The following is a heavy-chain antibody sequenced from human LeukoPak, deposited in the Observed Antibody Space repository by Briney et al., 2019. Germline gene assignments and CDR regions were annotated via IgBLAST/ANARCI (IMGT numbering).Heavy chain of an antibody. CDR3: ARRIPFYDILTGYYAFFYFDY. Sequence: SETLSLTCTVSGGSISSSSYYWGWIRQPPGKGLEWIGSIYYSGSTYYNPSLKSRVTISVDTSKNQFSLKLSSVAAADTAVYYCARRIPFYDILTGYYAFFYFDYWGQGTLVTVSS. D-gene: IGHD3-9*01. CDR1: GGSISSSSYY. V-gene: IGHV4-39*01. CDR2: IYYSGST. J-gene: IGHJ4*02.